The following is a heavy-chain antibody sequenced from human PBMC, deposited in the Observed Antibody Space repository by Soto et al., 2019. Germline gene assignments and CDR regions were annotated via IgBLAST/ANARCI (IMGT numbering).Heavy chain of an antibody. D-gene: IGHD2-15*01. V-gene: IGHV4-34*01. Sequence: PSETLSLTCAVYGGSFSGYYWSWIRQPPGKGLEWIGEINHSGSTNYNPSLKSRVTISVDTSKNQFSLKLSSVTAADTAVYYCARDPRRYCSGGSCPRGTFDPWGQGTLVTVSS. CDR1: GGSFSGYY. CDR2: INHSGST. CDR3: ARDPRRYCSGGSCPRGTFDP. J-gene: IGHJ5*02.